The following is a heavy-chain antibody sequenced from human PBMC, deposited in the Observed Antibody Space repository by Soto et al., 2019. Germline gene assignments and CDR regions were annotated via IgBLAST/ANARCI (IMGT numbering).Heavy chain of an antibody. CDR2: IYYSGTT. CDR3: ARHLSVDYFDY. CDR1: GDSITSNSYF. V-gene: IGHV4-39*01. Sequence: ETLSLTCTVSGDSITSNSYFWAWIRQPPGKGLEWIGSIYYSGTTYYNPSLKSRVTISVDRSKNQFSLKLSSVTAAHTAVYYCARHLSVDYFDYWGQGALVTVSS. J-gene: IGHJ4*02. D-gene: IGHD3-16*01.